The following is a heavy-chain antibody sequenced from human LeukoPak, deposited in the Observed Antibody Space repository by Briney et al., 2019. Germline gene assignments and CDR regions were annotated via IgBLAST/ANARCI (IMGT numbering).Heavy chain of an antibody. D-gene: IGHD1-26*01. CDR1: GFTFSSYA. J-gene: IGHJ4*02. Sequence: GRSLRLSCAASGFTFSSYAMHWVRQAPGKGLEWVAVISYDGSNKYYADSVKGRFTISRDSSKNTLYLQMNSLRAEDTAVYYCARESLSRYFDYWGQGTLVTVSS. CDR3: ARESLSRYFDY. CDR2: ISYDGSNK. V-gene: IGHV3-30*04.